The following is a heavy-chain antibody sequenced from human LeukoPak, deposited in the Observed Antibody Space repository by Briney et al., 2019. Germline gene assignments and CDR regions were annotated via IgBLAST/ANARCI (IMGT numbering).Heavy chain of an antibody. Sequence: PGGSLRLSCAASGFIFSDYYMTWICQAPGKGLEWISYITNIDSSKKYADSVKGRFTISRDNAKKSLFLQLNSLRADDTAVYYCARRTGSQAFDYWGQGTLVTVPS. CDR2: ITNIDSSK. CDR1: GFIFSDYY. V-gene: IGHV3-11*04. J-gene: IGHJ4*02. D-gene: IGHD2-8*02. CDR3: ARRTGSQAFDY.